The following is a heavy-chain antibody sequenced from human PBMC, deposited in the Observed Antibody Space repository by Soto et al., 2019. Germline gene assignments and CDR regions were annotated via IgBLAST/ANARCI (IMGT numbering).Heavy chain of an antibody. CDR3: ARGRDLDY. Sequence: SETLSLTCAVSGGSFSGHHWSWIRQPPEKGLEWIGEINHSGNTNYNPSLKSRVIISVDTSKNQFSLKLSSVTATDTAVYFCARGRDLDYWGQGTLVTVSS. CDR1: GGSFSGHH. CDR2: INHSGNT. V-gene: IGHV4-34*01. J-gene: IGHJ4*02.